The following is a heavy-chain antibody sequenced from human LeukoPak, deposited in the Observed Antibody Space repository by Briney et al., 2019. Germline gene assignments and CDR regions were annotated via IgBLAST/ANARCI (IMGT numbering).Heavy chain of an antibody. V-gene: IGHV1-2*02. Sequence: ASVKVSCKASGYTFTGYYMHWLRQAPGQGLEWMGWLIPNSGDTNYAPKFQGRVTMTRDTSISTAYMELTRLRSDDTAVYYCATRGGYWGQGTLVTVSS. CDR2: LIPNSGDT. D-gene: IGHD3-3*01. J-gene: IGHJ4*02. CDR3: ATRGGY. CDR1: GYTFTGYY.